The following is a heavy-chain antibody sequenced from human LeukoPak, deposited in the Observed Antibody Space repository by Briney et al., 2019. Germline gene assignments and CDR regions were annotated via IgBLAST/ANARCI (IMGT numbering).Heavy chain of an antibody. CDR3: ARDGSSVFGSVDFDY. Sequence: GASVKVSCKASGYTFTRYYMQWVRQAPGQGLEWMGIINSFGGGTTYAQKFQGRLTITRDASTSTVHMELSSLTSEDTAVYYCARDGSSVFGSVDFDYWGQGTRVIVSS. CDR2: INSFGGGT. CDR1: GYTFTRYY. J-gene: IGHJ4*02. D-gene: IGHD2-8*01. V-gene: IGHV1-46*01.